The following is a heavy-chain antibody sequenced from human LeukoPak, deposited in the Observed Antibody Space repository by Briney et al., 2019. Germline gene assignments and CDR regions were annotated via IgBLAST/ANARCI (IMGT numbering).Heavy chain of an antibody. Sequence: GGSLRLSCPASGFTFSSYAMSWVRQAPGRGREWVSVISITDGTTYYAHSVKGRFTISRDKSKNTLYLQMSSLRAEDTGVYYCATSPSWGPAAAGMRFDYWGQGTLVTVSS. CDR2: ISITDGTT. D-gene: IGHD6-13*01. CDR3: ATSPSWGPAAAGMRFDY. CDR1: GFTFSSYA. V-gene: IGHV3-23*01. J-gene: IGHJ4*02.